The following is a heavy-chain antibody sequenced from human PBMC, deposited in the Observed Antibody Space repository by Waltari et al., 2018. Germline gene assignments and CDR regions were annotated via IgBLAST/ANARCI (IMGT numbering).Heavy chain of an antibody. CDR3: AKRGACSGGSCYTGSLDY. Sequence: QVQLVQSGAEVKKPGSSVKVSCKASGGTFSSYAISWVRQAPGPGLEWMGWINPNSGGTNYAQKFQGRVTMTRDTSISTAYMELSRLRSDDTAVYYCAKRGACSGGSCYTGSLDYWGQGTLVTVSS. CDR1: GGTFSSYA. D-gene: IGHD2-15*01. CDR2: INPNSGGT. J-gene: IGHJ4*02. V-gene: IGHV1-2*02.